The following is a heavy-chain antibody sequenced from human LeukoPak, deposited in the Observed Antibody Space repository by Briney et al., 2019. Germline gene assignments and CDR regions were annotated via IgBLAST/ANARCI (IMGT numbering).Heavy chain of an antibody. Sequence: GGSLRLSCVASGITFSAYWMSWVRQAPGKGLEWVANIKQEGSEKYYVDSVKGRFTISRDDPKNSVYLQMSSLRVEDTAVYYCASDGGPFDYWGQGTLVTVSS. CDR3: ASDGGPFDY. CDR1: GITFSAYW. V-gene: IGHV3-7*04. CDR2: IKQEGSEK. D-gene: IGHD2-15*01. J-gene: IGHJ4*02.